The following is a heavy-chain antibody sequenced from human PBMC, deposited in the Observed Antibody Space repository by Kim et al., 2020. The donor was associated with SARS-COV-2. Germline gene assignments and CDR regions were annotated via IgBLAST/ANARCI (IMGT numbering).Heavy chain of an antibody. D-gene: IGHD3-22*01. CDR1: GGTFSSYA. Sequence: SVKVSCKASGGTFSSYAISWVRQAPGQGLEWMGGIIPIFGTTNYAQKFQGRVTITADESTSTAYMELSSLRSEDTAVYYCVRLEGYDSSGYYLDYWGQGTLVTVSS. CDR2: IIPIFGTT. V-gene: IGHV1-69*13. J-gene: IGHJ4*02. CDR3: VRLEGYDSSGYYLDY.